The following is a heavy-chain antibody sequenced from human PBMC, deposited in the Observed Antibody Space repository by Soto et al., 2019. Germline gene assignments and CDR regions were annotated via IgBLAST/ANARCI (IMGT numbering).Heavy chain of an antibody. Sequence: QVQQLESGPGLVKPWDTLSLTCTVSGAYISDFSWSWIRQPAGKGLEWIGRITVNGHNQYNPSFRSRVTMSMDTFRNQFSLSLQSATAADTALYYCARESGENLTYESHWVQGTLVTVSS. CDR1: GAYISDFS. J-gene: IGHJ1*01. CDR3: ARESGENLTYESH. CDR2: ITVNGHN. D-gene: IGHD1-26*01. V-gene: IGHV4-4*07.